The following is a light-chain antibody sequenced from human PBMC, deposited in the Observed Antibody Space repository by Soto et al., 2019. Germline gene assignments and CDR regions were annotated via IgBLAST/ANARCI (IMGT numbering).Light chain of an antibody. CDR2: GAS. J-gene: IGKJ4*01. Sequence: EIVLTQSPGTLSLSPGERATLSCRASQSVSSSYLAWYQQKPGQAPRLLINGASSRATGIPDRFSGSGSVTDFTLTISRLEPDGLVVYYCQQYCSSHPYNFGGGTKVEIK. CDR1: QSVSSSY. CDR3: QQYCSSHPYN. V-gene: IGKV3-20*01.